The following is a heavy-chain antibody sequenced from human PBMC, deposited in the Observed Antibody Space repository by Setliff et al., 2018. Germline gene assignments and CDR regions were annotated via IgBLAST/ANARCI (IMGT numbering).Heavy chain of an antibody. CDR3: ARFRDRNYDPYFDY. Sequence: SETLSLTCAVSGYSISSSSYYWGWIRQPPGKGLEWIGSIYYSGSTYYNPSLKSRVTISVDKSKNQFSLKLSSVTAADTAVYYCARFRDRNYDPYFDYWGQGTLVTVSS. CDR1: GYSISSSSYY. CDR2: IYYSGST. V-gene: IGHV4-39*07. D-gene: IGHD1-7*01. J-gene: IGHJ4*02.